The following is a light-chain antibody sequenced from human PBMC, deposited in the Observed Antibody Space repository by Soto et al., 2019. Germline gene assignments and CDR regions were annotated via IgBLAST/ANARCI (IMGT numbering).Light chain of an antibody. CDR1: QSVRSNY. J-gene: IGKJ1*01. Sequence: IVLAQSPGTLSLSPGERATLSSRASQSVRSNYLAWYQQKPGQAPRLLIFGASSRDTGIPDRFSGSGSGTDFTLTISSLEPEDFAVYYCQQYGNSIWTFGQGTKVDIK. CDR3: QQYGNSIWT. CDR2: GAS. V-gene: IGKV3-20*01.